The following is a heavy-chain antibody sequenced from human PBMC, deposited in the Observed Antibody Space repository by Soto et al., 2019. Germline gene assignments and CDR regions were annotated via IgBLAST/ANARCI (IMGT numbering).Heavy chain of an antibody. V-gene: IGHV3-23*01. D-gene: IGHD5-12*01. CDR1: GFTFTTFD. CDR2: VRGRDGST. Sequence: EVQLLESGGGLVQPGASLRLSCAASGFTFTTFDMSWARQAPGKGLEWVSVVRGRDGSTSYADSLKGRFTISKDSSKNTLYLQMNSLGAEDPALYYCAKGAWLDFWGQGTLVTVSS. CDR3: AKGAWLDF. J-gene: IGHJ4*02.